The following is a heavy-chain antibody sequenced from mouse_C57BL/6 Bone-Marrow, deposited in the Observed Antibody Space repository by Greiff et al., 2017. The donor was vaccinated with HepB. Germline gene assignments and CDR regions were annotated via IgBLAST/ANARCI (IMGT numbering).Heavy chain of an antibody. CDR3: ARSLIDYYGSSYPRDWYFDV. Sequence: VQLQQPGAELVRPGTSVTLSCKASGYTFTSYWMHWVKQRPGQGLEWIGVIDPSDSYTNYNQKFKGKATLTVDTSSSTAYMQLSSLTSEDSAVYCCARSLIDYYGSSYPRDWYFDVWGTGTTVTVSS. V-gene: IGHV1-59*01. CDR2: IDPSDSYT. CDR1: GYTFTSYW. J-gene: IGHJ1*03. D-gene: IGHD1-1*01.